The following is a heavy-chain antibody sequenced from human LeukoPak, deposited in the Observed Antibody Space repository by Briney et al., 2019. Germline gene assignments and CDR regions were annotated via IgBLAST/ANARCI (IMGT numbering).Heavy chain of an antibody. V-gene: IGHV3-7*01. J-gene: IGHJ4*02. CDR2: INQDGSEK. D-gene: IGHD2-15*01. CDR1: GVTFSSYW. Sequence: PGGSLRLSCPASGVTFSSYWMNWVRQAPGKGLEWVANINQDGSEKYYVDSVKGRFTISRDNAKNSLFLQMNSLRAEDTAVYYCTRLSDCSGGSCLGYWGQGTLVTVSS. CDR3: TRLSDCSGGSCLGY.